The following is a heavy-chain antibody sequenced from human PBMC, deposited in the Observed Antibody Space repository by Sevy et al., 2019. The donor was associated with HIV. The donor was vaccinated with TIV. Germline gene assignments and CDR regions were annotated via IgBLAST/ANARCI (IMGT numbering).Heavy chain of an antibody. J-gene: IGHJ4*02. CDR1: GYTFSNYY. CDR2: INPSGGST. D-gene: IGHD6-6*01. V-gene: IGHV1-46*01. CDR3: ARDKYASSSMDY. Sequence: ASVKVSCKASGYTFSNYYIHWVRQAPGQGLEWMGVINPSGGSTNYAQKFQGRVTMTRDMSTSTVYMELSSLRSEDTAIYYCARDKYASSSMDYWGQGTLVTVSS.